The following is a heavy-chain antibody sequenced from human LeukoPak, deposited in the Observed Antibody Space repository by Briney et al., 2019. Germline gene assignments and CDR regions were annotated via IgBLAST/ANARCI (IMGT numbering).Heavy chain of an antibody. V-gene: IGHV3-30*18. J-gene: IGHJ4*02. Sequence: PGGSLRLSCVAFGLTFNKYGIHWVRQAPGKGPEWVAVISNDGGDKHHADSVKGRFTISRDNSKNTLYLQMNSLRAEDTAVYYCAKDRAPYYFDYWGQGTLVTVSS. D-gene: IGHD3-10*01. CDR2: ISNDGGDK. CDR1: GLTFNKYG. CDR3: AKDRAPYYFDY.